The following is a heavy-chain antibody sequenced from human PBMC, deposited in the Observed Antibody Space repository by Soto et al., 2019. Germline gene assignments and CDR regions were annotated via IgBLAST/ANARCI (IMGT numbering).Heavy chain of an antibody. CDR1: GDSVSSYSVV. CDR2: TYYRSKWYS. J-gene: IGHJ5*01. D-gene: IGHD2-8*01. V-gene: IGHV6-1*01. CDR3: ARLIGNSWLDS. Sequence: PTQTLSLTYDISGDSVSSYSVVWNWIRQSPSGGLEWLGRTYYRSKWYSEYAISVQSRITVSADTAKNQVSLQLDSVTPDDTAVYYCARLIGNSWLDSWGQGTLVTVSS.